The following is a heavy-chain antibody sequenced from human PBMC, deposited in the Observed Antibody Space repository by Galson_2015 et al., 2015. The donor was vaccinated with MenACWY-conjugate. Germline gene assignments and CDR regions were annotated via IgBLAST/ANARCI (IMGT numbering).Heavy chain of an antibody. J-gene: IGHJ4*02. D-gene: IGHD6-13*01. CDR3: ARDFRYSSDY. CDR2: INGRSSTI. CDR1: GFSFSAYS. V-gene: IGHV3-48*02. Sequence: SLRLSCATSGFSFSAYSMHWVRQAPGKGLEWVSYINGRSSTIYYADSVKGRSTVSRDNAKNSLYLQMNSLRDGDTAVYFCARDFRYSSDYWGQGTLVTVSS.